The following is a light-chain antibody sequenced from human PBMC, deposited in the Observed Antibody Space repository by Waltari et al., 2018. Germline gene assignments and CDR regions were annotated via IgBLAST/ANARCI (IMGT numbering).Light chain of an antibody. Sequence: QSALTQPASVSGSPGQSITISCTGTSSDVGTYSLVPWYQQHPGNAPKLIIYEGTKRPSGVSNRFSGSRSGNTASLTISGLQAEDEADYYCCSNAGSRALVLFGGGTKLTVL. CDR1: SSDVGTYSL. CDR2: EGT. J-gene: IGLJ2*01. V-gene: IGLV2-23*01. CDR3: CSNAGSRALVL.